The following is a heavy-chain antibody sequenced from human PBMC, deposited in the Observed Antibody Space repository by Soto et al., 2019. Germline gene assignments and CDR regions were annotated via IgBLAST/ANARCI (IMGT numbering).Heavy chain of an antibody. V-gene: IGHV4-39*01. J-gene: IGHJ5*02. Sequence: SETLSLTCTVSGGSISSSSYYWGWIRQPPGKGLEWIGSIYYSGSTYYNPSLKSRVTISVDTSKNQFSLKLSSVTAADTAVYYCARVHYYDSSGYWSEIHNWFDPWGQGTLVTVSS. CDR1: GGSISSSSYY. D-gene: IGHD3-22*01. CDR3: ARVHYYDSSGYWSEIHNWFDP. CDR2: IYYSGST.